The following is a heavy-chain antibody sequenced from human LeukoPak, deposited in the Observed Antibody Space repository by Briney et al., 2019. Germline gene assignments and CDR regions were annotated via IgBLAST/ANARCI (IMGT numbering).Heavy chain of an antibody. CDR2: ISGSGTDI. J-gene: IGHJ4*02. D-gene: IGHD2-2*02. CDR1: GFTFSDPY. V-gene: IGHV3-11*04. CDR3: ARALYGWDY. Sequence: GGSLRLSCAASGFTFSDPYMSWIRQAPGKGLECLSYISGSGTDINYADSVRGRFTISRDNAKNLLYLQMNDLRVEDTAVYYCARALYGWDYWGQGTLVTVSS.